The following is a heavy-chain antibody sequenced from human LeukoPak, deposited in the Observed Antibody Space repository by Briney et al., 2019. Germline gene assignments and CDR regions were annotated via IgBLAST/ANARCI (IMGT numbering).Heavy chain of an antibody. J-gene: IGHJ4*02. V-gene: IGHV4-30-2*01. CDR2: IYHSGST. D-gene: IGHD1-26*01. CDR1: GGSISSGGYS. Sequence: SETLSLTCAVSGGSISSGGYSWSWIRQPPGKGLEWIGYIYHSGSTYYNPSLKSRVTISVDRSKNQFSLKLSSVTAADTAVYYCARGRGVVNPIVTTYYFDYWGQGTLVTVSS. CDR3: ARGRGVVNPIVTTYYFDY.